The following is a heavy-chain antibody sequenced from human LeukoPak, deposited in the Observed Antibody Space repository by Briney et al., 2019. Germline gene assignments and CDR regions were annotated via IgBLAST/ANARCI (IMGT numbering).Heavy chain of an antibody. D-gene: IGHD6-19*01. J-gene: IGHJ4*02. CDR3: ARELRYSSGFDY. Sequence: PSETLSLTCTVSGGSISSGSYYWSWIRQLAGKGLEWIGRIYTSGSTNYNPSLKSRVTISVDTSKNQFSLKLSSVTAADTAVYYCARELRYSSGFDYWGQGTLVPVSS. CDR1: GGSISSGSYY. CDR2: IYTSGST. V-gene: IGHV4-61*02.